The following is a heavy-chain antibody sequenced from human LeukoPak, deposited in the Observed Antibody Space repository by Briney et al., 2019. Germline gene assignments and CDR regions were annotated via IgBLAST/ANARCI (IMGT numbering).Heavy chain of an antibody. CDR2: ISGSGGST. Sequence: GGSLRLSCAASGFTFSSYAMGWVRQAPGKGLEWVSAISGSGGSTYYADSVKGRFTISRDNSKNTLYLQMNSLRAEDTAVYYCAKDGKSSSWYFAYGTSDYWGQGTLVTVSS. J-gene: IGHJ4*02. D-gene: IGHD6-13*01. CDR1: GFTFSSYA. V-gene: IGHV3-23*01. CDR3: AKDGKSSSWYFAYGTSDY.